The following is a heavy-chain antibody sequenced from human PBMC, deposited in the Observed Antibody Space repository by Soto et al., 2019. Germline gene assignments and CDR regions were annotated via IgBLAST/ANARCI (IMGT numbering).Heavy chain of an antibody. CDR1: GGSISSYY. V-gene: IGHV4-4*07. CDR2: IYTSGST. J-gene: IGHJ6*02. D-gene: IGHD3-10*01. Sequence: QVQLQESGPGLVKPSETLSLTCTVSGGSISSYYWSWIRQPAGKGLEWIGRIYTSGSTNYNPSLKRRVTMSVDTSKNQFSRKLSSVTAADTALYYCARDHRGFGGGVEDVWGQGTTVTVSS. CDR3: ARDHRGFGGGVEDV.